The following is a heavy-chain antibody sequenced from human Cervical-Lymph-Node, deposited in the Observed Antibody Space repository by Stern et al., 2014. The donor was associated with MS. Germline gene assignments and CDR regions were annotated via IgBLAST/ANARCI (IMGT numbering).Heavy chain of an antibody. D-gene: IGHD3-22*01. CDR1: GGTFSRYA. Sequence: VQLEESGAEVKKPGSSVKVSCKASGGTFSRYAISWVRQAPGQGLEWMGGIIPIFGTANYAQKFQGRVTITADESTSTAYMELSSLRSEDTAVYYCARSDSSGYPFDYWGQGTLVTVSS. J-gene: IGHJ4*02. CDR3: ARSDSSGYPFDY. CDR2: IIPIFGTA. V-gene: IGHV1-69*01.